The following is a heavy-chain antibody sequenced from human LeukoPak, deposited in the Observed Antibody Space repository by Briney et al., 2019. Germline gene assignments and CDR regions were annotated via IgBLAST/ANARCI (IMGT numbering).Heavy chain of an antibody. J-gene: IGHJ3*02. V-gene: IGHV4-39*01. CDR2: IYYSGST. D-gene: IGHD3-22*01. CDR3: AIPPYDSSGYDAFDI. CDR1: GGSISSSSYY. Sequence: SETLSLTCTVSGGSISSSSYYWGWIRQPPGKGLEWIGSIYYSGSTYYNPSLKSRVTISVDTSKNQSSLKLSSVTAADTAVYYCAIPPYDSSGYDAFDIWGQGTMVTVSS.